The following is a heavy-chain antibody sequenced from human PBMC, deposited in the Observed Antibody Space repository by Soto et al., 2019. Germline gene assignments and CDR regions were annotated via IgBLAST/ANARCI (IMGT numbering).Heavy chain of an antibody. Sequence: GGSLRLSCAASGFTFSSYWISWVRQAPGKGLEWVANIKQDGIEKYYVDSVKGRFTISRDNAKNSLYLQMNSLRAEDTAVYYCARCEVEEYCRGACYSHAFDFLGQGPMVTVS. CDR3: ARCEVEEYCRGACYSHAFDF. J-gene: IGHJ3*01. CDR2: IKQDGIEK. V-gene: IGHV3-7*01. D-gene: IGHD2-21*01. CDR1: GFTFSSYW.